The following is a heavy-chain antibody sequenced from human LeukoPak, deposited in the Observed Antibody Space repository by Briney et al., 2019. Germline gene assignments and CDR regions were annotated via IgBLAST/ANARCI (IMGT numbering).Heavy chain of an antibody. D-gene: IGHD1-1*01. J-gene: IGHJ6*02. Sequence: GGSPRLSCAASGFTFTSYTMNWVRQAPGKGLEWVSSISSSSSDISYADSVKGRFAISRDNAKNFVYVQMSSLRAEDTAVYFCAREMNDRELDFFYGMDVWGQGTTVTVSS. V-gene: IGHV3-21*01. CDR2: ISSSSSDI. CDR3: AREMNDRELDFFYGMDV. CDR1: GFTFTSYT.